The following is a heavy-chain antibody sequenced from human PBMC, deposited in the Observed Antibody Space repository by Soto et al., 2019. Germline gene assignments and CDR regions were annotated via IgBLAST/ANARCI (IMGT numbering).Heavy chain of an antibody. V-gene: IGHV1-69*13. D-gene: IGHD3-3*01. Sequence: SVKVSRKASGGTFSSYAISWVRQAPGQGLEWMGGIIPSCGKANYAQKFQGRVTITADESTSTAYMELSSLRAEDTAVYYCARNNFGVVIGPCDYWGQGTLVTVSS. J-gene: IGHJ4*02. CDR2: IIPSCGKA. CDR3: ARNNFGVVIGPCDY. CDR1: GGTFSSYA.